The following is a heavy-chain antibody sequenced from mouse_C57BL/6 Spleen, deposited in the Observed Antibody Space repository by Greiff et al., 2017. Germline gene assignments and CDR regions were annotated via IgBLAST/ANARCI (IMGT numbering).Heavy chain of an antibody. CDR1: GYTFTDYE. CDR2: IAPETGGT. J-gene: IGHJ2*01. Sequence: VQLQQSGAELVRPGASVTLSCKASGYTFTDYEMHWVKQTPVHGLEWIGAIAPETGGTAYNQKFKGKAILTADKSSSSAYMELRSLTSEDSAVYYCTRGFFDYWGQGTTLTVSS. V-gene: IGHV1-15*01. CDR3: TRGFFDY.